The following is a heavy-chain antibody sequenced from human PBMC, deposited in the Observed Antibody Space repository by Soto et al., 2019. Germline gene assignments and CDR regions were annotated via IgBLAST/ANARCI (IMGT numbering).Heavy chain of an antibody. J-gene: IGHJ4*02. Sequence: ASVKVSCKASGFSSSTYAFSWVRRAPGQGLEWMGLISADSGEPRYAQQFQGRVAMTTDTSTRTAYMELRGLTSDDTAVYYCGVSAGLDFWGQGTRVNVPQ. CDR1: GFSSSTYA. D-gene: IGHD6-13*01. CDR3: GVSAGLDF. CDR2: ISADSGEP. V-gene: IGHV1-18*01.